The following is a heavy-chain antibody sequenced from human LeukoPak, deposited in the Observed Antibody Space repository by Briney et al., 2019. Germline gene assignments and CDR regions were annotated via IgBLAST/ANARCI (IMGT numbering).Heavy chain of an antibody. CDR2: IKSTAEGEPI. Sequence: GGSLRLSCEVSGLIFKNAWMSWVRQSPGKGLEWLARIKSTAEGEPIDQAAAVKGRFFISRDDSKNTLYLQMSALKKEDTGVYYCTTVGVWDAGTDFWGQGTHVTVSS. CDR3: TTVGVWDAGTDF. V-gene: IGHV3-15*01. D-gene: IGHD2-21*02. CDR1: GLIFKNAW. J-gene: IGHJ4*02.